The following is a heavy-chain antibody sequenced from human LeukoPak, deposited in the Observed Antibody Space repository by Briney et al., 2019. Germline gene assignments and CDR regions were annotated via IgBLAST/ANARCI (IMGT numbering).Heavy chain of an antibody. D-gene: IGHD6-19*01. CDR2: IYYSGST. V-gene: IGHV4-59*08. Sequence: SKTLSLTCSVSGGSISGAYWSWIRQAPGKGLEWIGYIYYSGSTDYNPSLESRVTISIDTSKNHFSLNLTAVTAADTAVYYCARQQYSSGWYPFDYWGQGTLVTVSS. CDR1: GGSISGAY. J-gene: IGHJ4*02. CDR3: ARQQYSSGWYPFDY.